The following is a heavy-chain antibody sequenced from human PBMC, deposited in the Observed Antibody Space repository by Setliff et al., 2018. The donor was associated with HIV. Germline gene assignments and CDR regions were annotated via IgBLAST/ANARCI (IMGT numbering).Heavy chain of an antibody. CDR1: GGAMSGFY. D-gene: IGHD3-16*01. J-gene: IGHJ4*02. Sequence: SETLSLTCTVSGGAMSGFYWSWIRRPPGKGLEYMGDIFHSGSTTYDYSRRSRVTISIDTSRNIFALRLTSVTAADTAIYYCASRKSFALSPFDYGGQGALVPVS. CDR2: IFHSGST. CDR3: ASRKSFALSPFDY. V-gene: IGHV4-59*08.